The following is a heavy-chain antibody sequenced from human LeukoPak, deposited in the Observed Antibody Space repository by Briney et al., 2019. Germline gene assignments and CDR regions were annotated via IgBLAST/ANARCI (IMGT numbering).Heavy chain of an antibody. Sequence: GGSLRLSCTASGFTFSTYNMNWVRQAPGKGLEWVSSISTSSSYIYYADSVKGRFTISRDNAKNSLYLQMNSLRAEDTAVYYCARVGAVAGTLDYWGQGTLVTVSS. CDR3: ARVGAVAGTLDY. CDR1: GFTFSTYN. V-gene: IGHV3-21*01. D-gene: IGHD6-19*01. J-gene: IGHJ4*02. CDR2: ISTSSSYI.